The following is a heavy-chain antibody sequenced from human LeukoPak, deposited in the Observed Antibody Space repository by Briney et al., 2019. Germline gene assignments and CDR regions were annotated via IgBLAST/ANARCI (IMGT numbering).Heavy chain of an antibody. J-gene: IGHJ4*02. V-gene: IGHV3-23*01. CDR2: ISGSGTNT. CDR1: GFTFNTYT. CDR3: AKGSVPIISSSYFDY. Sequence: GGSLRLSCAASGFTFNTYTMYWVRQAPGKGLEWVSVISGSGTNTYYADSVKGRFTISRDNSKNTLFLQMHSLRAEDTAVYYCAKGSVPIISSSYFDYWGQGTLVTVSS. D-gene: IGHD6-13*01.